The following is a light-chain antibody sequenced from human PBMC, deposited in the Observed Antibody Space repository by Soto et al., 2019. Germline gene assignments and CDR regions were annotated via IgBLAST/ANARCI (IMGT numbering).Light chain of an antibody. Sequence: EIVMTQSPATLSVSPGERATLSCRASQSVNSNLAWYQQKPGQAPRLLIYGASTRATGIPARFSGSGSGTEFTLTISSLQSEDFAIYFCQQYDNWPPITFGQGTRLEIK. CDR2: GAS. V-gene: IGKV3-15*01. CDR3: QQYDNWPPIT. CDR1: QSVNSN. J-gene: IGKJ5*01.